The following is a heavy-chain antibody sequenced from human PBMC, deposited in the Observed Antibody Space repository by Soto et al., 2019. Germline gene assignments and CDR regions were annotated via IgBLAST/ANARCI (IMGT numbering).Heavy chain of an antibody. CDR1: GFTFSSYG. J-gene: IGHJ6*02. Sequence: QVQLVESGGGVVQSGRSLRLSCAASGFTFSSYGMHWVRQAPGKGLEWVAVISYDGSNKYYADSVKGRFTISRDNSKNTLYLQMNSLRAEDTAVYYCAKEGSGNRGMDVWGQGTTVTVSS. V-gene: IGHV3-30*18. D-gene: IGHD3-3*01. CDR3: AKEGSGNRGMDV. CDR2: ISYDGSNK.